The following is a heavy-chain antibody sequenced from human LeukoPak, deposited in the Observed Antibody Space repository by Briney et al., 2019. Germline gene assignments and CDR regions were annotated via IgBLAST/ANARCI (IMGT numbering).Heavy chain of an antibody. Sequence: GSLRLSCAASGFTFNNYWMSWVRQPPGKGLEWIGEINHSGSTNYNPSLKSRVTISVDTSKNQFSLKLSSVTAADTAVYYCARGRGELRYWGQGTLVTVSS. J-gene: IGHJ4*02. CDR3: ARGRGELRY. CDR1: GFTFNNYW. V-gene: IGHV4-34*01. CDR2: INHSGST. D-gene: IGHD1-7*01.